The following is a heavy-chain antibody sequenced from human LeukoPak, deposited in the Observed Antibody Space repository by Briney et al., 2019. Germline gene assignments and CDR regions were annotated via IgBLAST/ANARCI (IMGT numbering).Heavy chain of an antibody. D-gene: IGHD6-13*01. Sequence: PSETLSLTCTVSGGSISSYYWSWIRQHPGKGLEWIGYIYYSGSTFYNPSLKSRVTISVDTSKNQFSLKLSSVTAADTAVYYCARSDSSSWYRSTRFDPWGQGTLVTVSS. CDR3: ARSDSSSWYRSTRFDP. CDR1: GGSISSYY. CDR2: IYYSGST. J-gene: IGHJ5*02. V-gene: IGHV4-59*06.